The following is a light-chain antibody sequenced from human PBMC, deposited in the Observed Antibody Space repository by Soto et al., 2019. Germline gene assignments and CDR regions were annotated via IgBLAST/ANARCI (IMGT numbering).Light chain of an antibody. V-gene: IGLV1-40*01. CDR3: QSYDSSLSGSKV. J-gene: IGLJ3*02. CDR1: NANIGQNY. Sequence: QSVLTQPPSVSAAPGQKVTISCSGSNANIGQNYVSWYQQLPGTAPKVLIYGNSNRPSGVPDRFSGSKSGTSASLAITGLQAEDEADYYCQSYDSSLSGSKVFGGGTKLTVL. CDR2: GNS.